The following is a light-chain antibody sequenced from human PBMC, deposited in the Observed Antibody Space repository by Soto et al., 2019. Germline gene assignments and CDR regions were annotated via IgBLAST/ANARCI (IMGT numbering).Light chain of an antibody. Sequence: ETVLTQSPGTLSLSPGERATLSCRASQSVSSNYLAWYQQKPGQAPRLLMYGASTRATGIPDRFSGSGSGTDFTLTISRLEAGDFAVYYCQQFGRSPPSWTFGQGNKVEIK. CDR1: QSVSSNY. V-gene: IGKV3-20*01. J-gene: IGKJ1*01. CDR2: GAS. CDR3: QQFGRSPPSWT.